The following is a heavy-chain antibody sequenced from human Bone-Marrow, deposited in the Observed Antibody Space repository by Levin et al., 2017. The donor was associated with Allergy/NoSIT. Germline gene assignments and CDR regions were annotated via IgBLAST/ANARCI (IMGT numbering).Heavy chain of an antibody. Sequence: GGSLRLSCAASGFTFSSYGMHWVRQAPGKGLEWVAVISYDGSSKYYADSVKGRFTISRDNFKSTLYLQMNSLRAEDTAVYYCAKAPYQLPPDDYYYYMNVWGTGTTVTVSS. D-gene: IGHD2-2*01. V-gene: IGHV3-30*18. J-gene: IGHJ6*03. CDR2: ISYDGSSK. CDR3: AKAPYQLPPDDYYYYMNV. CDR1: GFTFSSYG.